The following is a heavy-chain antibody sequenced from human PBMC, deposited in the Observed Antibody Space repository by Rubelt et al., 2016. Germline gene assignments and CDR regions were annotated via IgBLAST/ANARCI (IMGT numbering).Heavy chain of an antibody. Sequence: QVQLQQWGAGLLKPSETLSLTCAVYGGSFSGYFWSWIRQPPGKGLEWIGEINHSGSTNYNPSLKSRVTMSVDASKNQFSLRVKYGTAADTAVSYCAIIDSDCTDNPCYKGFLDHWGQGILVTVSS. V-gene: IGHV4-34*01. CDR1: GGSFSGYF. J-gene: IGHJ4*02. CDR2: INHSGST. D-gene: IGHD2-8*02. CDR3: AIIDSDCTDNPCYKGFLDH.